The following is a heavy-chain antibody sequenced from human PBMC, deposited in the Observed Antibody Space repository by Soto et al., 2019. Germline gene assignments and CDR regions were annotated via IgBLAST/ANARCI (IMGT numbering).Heavy chain of an antibody. V-gene: IGHV1-18*01. J-gene: IGHJ3*01. CDR3: ARDAPYYYDSSGYYLH. CDR2: ISAYNGNT. D-gene: IGHD3-22*01. CDR1: GYTFTSYG. Sequence: ASVKVSCKASGYTFTSYGISWVRQAPGQGLEWMGWISAYNGNTNYAQKLQGRVTMTTDTSTSTAYMELRSLRSDDTAVYYCARDAPYYYDSSGYYLHWGQGTMVTVSS.